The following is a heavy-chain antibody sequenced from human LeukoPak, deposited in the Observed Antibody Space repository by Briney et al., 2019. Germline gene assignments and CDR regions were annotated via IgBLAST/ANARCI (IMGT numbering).Heavy chain of an antibody. D-gene: IGHD3-10*01. CDR1: GYIFTSYG. CDR2: INTYNGHT. CDR3: ARGGRGYYYYYMDV. J-gene: IGHJ6*03. V-gene: IGHV1-18*01. Sequence: ASVKVSCKASGYIFTSYGFTWVRQAPGQGLECMGWINTYNGHTDYAQKLQGRVTMTTDTSTSTAYMELRSLRSDDTAVYYCARGGRGYYYYYMDVWGKGTTVTVSS.